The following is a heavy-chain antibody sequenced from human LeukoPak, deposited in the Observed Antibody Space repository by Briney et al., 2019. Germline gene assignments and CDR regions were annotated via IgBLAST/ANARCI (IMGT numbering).Heavy chain of an antibody. J-gene: IGHJ4*02. D-gene: IGHD6-19*01. CDR2: IYNSGST. CDR1: GGSISSNY. Sequence: SETLSLTCTVSGGSISSNYWSWIRQPPGKGLEWIGYIYNSGSTNYNPSLKSRVTISVDTSKNQFSLKLSSVTAADTAVYYYARDSGGGVVDYWGQGTLVTVSS. V-gene: IGHV4-59*01. CDR3: ARDSGGGVVDY.